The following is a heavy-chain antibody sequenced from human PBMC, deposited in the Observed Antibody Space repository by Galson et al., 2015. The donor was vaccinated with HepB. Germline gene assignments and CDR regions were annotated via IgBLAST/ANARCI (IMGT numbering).Heavy chain of an antibody. CDR2: IKSKTDGGTT. J-gene: IGHJ5*02. D-gene: IGHD2-2*01. Sequence: LRLSCAASGFTFSNAWMSWVRQAPGKGLEWVGRIKSKTDGGTTDYAAPVKGRFTISRDDSKNTLYLQMNSLKTEDTAVYYCTTDIVVVPAAIGIVVPVGFDPWGQGTLVTVSS. CDR1: GFTFSNAW. CDR3: TTDIVVVPAAIGIVVPVGFDP. V-gene: IGHV3-15*01.